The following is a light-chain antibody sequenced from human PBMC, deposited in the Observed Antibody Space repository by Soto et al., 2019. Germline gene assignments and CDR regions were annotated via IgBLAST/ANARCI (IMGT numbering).Light chain of an antibody. V-gene: IGKV3-15*01. CDR2: SAS. Sequence: EIGMTQSPCTLSVSAGERATLSCRASQNVISNLAWYQQRPGQAPRILIYSASTRATGIPARFSGSGYGTDFNLTISSLQTEDFATYYCQQSYSTPITFGQGTRLEIK. CDR1: QNVISN. J-gene: IGKJ5*01. CDR3: QQSYSTPIT.